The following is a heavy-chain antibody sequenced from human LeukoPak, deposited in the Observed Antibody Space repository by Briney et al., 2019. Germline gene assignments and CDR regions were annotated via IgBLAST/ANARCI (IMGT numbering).Heavy chain of an antibody. Sequence: PSETLSLTCTVSGGSISSSSYYWGWIRQPPGKGLEWIGSIYYSGSTYYNPSLKSRVTISVDTSKNQFSLKLSSVTAADTAVHCCARHHEFPHYGSGVDYWGQGTLVTVSS. CDR2: IYYSGST. CDR1: GGSISSSSYY. CDR3: ARHHEFPHYGSGVDY. D-gene: IGHD3-10*01. V-gene: IGHV4-39*01. J-gene: IGHJ4*02.